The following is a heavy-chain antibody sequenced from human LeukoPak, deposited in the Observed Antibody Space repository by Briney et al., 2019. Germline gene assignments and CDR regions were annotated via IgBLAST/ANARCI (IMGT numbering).Heavy chain of an antibody. D-gene: IGHD2-21*02. Sequence: GGSLRLSCAASEFTFSAYSMNWVRQAPGKGLEWISFIDSSARIIFYADSVKGRFTISRDNAKNSLYLQMNSLRAEDTAIYYCTRDFGSIVVVTAIVDWGQGTLVTVSS. CDR1: EFTFSAYS. V-gene: IGHV3-48*04. CDR2: IDSSARII. CDR3: TRDFGSIVVVTAIVD. J-gene: IGHJ4*02.